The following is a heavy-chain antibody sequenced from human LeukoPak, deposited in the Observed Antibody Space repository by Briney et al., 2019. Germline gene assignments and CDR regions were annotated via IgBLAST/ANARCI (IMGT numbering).Heavy chain of an antibody. V-gene: IGHV4-59*01. CDR2: IYYSGST. D-gene: IGHD6-19*01. J-gene: IGHJ6*02. CDR1: GGSISSYY. Sequence: PSETLSLTCTVSGGSISSYYWSWIRQPPEKGLEWIGYIYYSGSTNYNPSLKSRVTISVDTSKNQFSPKLSSVTAADTAVYYCARDRGSGWDYYYGMDVWGQGTTVTVSS. CDR3: ARDRGSGWDYYYGMDV.